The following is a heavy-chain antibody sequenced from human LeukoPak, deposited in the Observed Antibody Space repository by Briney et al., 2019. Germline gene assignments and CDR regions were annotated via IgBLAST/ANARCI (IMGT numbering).Heavy chain of an antibody. CDR1: GYTFTSYG. J-gene: IGHJ4*02. CDR2: ISAYNGNT. D-gene: IGHD4-17*01. Sequence: ASVKVSCKASGYTFTSYGISWVRQAPGQGLEWMGWISAYNGNTNYAQKLQGRVTMTTDTSTSTAYMELRSLRSDDTAVYYCARPHHDYGDYLVDYWGPGTLVTVSS. V-gene: IGHV1-18*01. CDR3: ARPHHDYGDYLVDY.